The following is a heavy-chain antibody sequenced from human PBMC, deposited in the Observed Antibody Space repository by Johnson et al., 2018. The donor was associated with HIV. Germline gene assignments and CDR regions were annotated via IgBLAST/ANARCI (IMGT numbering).Heavy chain of an antibody. CDR2: ICSGGDT. J-gene: IGHJ3*02. Sequence: VQLVESGGGVVRPGGSLRLSCAASGFIVRSNYMNWYRQALGQGLEWVSVICSGGDTYYSDSVMGRFTISRDTSKNTLYLQMNSLRGDDTAVYYCTRVSSTSWALDIWGQGTLVTVSS. CDR1: GFIVRSNY. CDR3: TRVSSTSWALDI. V-gene: IGHV3-66*01. D-gene: IGHD2-15*01.